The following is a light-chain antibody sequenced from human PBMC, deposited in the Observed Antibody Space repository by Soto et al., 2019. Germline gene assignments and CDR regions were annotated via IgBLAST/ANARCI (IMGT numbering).Light chain of an antibody. CDR3: QRYNRYSRT. J-gene: IGKJ1*01. V-gene: IGKV1-5*01. CDR1: QSISSW. CDR2: NAS. Sequence: DSPMTQSPSTLSASIGDRVTITCRASQSISSWLAWYQQKPGKAPHLLIYNASTLASGVPSRFSGSGSGTDFTLSVTSLQPDDFATYYCQRYNRYSRTFGQGTKVEV.